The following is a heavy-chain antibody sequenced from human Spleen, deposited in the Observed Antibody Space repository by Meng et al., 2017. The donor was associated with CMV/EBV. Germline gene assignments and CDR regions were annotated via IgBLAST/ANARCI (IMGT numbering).Heavy chain of an antibody. D-gene: IGHD3-3*01. J-gene: IGHJ6*02. V-gene: IGHV4-38-2*02. CDR2: IYHSGST. Sequence: SETLSLTCTVSGYSISSGYYWGWIRQPPGKGLEWIGSIYHSGSTYYNPSLKSRVTISVDTSKNQFSLKLSSVTAADTAVYYCARGVQLRFLEWLPHYYYYGMDVWGQGTTVTVSS. CDR1: GYSISSGYY. CDR3: ARGVQLRFLEWLPHYYYYGMDV.